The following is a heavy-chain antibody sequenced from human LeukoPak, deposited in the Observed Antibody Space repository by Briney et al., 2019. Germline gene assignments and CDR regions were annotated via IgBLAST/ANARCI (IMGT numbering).Heavy chain of an antibody. CDR1: GFAFSNYG. J-gene: IGHJ4*02. V-gene: IGHV3-53*01. CDR3: ASGDGYNSY. Sequence: GGSPRLSCTASGFAFSNYGMNWVRQAPEKGLEWVSVIYSGGSTYYADSVKGRFTISRDNSKNTLYLQMNSLRAEDTAVYYCASGDGYNSYWGQGTLVTVSS. CDR2: IYSGGST. D-gene: IGHD5-24*01.